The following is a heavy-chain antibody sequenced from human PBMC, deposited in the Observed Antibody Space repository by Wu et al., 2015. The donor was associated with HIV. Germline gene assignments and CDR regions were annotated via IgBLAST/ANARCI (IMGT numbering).Heavy chain of an antibody. Sequence: QVQLVQSGADVKEPGASVKVSCKVSGNTLTELSIHWVRQAPGKGFEWMGGFDFEDGETIYAPKFQGRVTMTEDTSTDTAYMELSSLRSEDTALYYCVTDYYDFWSGYPPRGHKKYFHHWGQGTLLTVSA. CDR2: FDFEDGET. V-gene: IGHV1-24*01. J-gene: IGHJ1*01. CDR1: GNTLTELS. CDR3: VTDYYDFWSGYPPRGHKKYFHH. D-gene: IGHD3-3*01.